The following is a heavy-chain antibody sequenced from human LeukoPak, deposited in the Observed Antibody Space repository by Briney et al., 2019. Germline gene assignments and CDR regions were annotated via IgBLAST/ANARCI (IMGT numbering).Heavy chain of an antibody. CDR3: ARDGRSGYEDL. V-gene: IGHV4-39*07. Sequence: SETLSLTCTVSGVSIKTNSDYWGWLRQPPGKGLEWIGSIYHVGGTYYNPSLKSRVTISIDTSKNQFSLKLTSVTAADTAIYYCARDGRSGYEDLWGPGTLVTVSS. CDR2: IYHVGGT. CDR1: GVSIKTNSDY. J-gene: IGHJ5*02. D-gene: IGHD5-12*01.